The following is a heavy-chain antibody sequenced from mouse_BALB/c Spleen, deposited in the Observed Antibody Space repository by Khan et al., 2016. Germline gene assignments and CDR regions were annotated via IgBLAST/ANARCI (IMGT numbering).Heavy chain of an antibody. CDR1: GLTSSRFG. Sequence: EVELVESGGGLVQPGGSRKLSCAASGLTSSRFGMHWFRQAPEKGLEWVAYIISGSSTIYYADTLKGRFTISRDNPKNALFLQMTSLRSEDTAMYYCARGDYWGQGTTLTVSS. J-gene: IGHJ2*01. V-gene: IGHV5-17*02. CDR3: ARGDY. CDR2: IISGSSTI.